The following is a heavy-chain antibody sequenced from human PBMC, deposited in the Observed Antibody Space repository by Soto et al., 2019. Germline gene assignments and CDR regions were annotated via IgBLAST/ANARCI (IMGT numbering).Heavy chain of an antibody. J-gene: IGHJ6*02. CDR3: AKDSASSGYDVYDYYYGMDV. D-gene: IGHD5-12*01. CDR1: GFTFSLYG. Sequence: QLVESGGGVVQPGRSLRLSCAVSGFTFSLYGMHWVRQAPGKGLEWVAVTSYDGSNKYYADSVKGRFTISRDNSKNTLYLQMNSLRAEDTAVYYCAKDSASSGYDVYDYYYGMDVWGQGTTVTVSS. CDR2: TSYDGSNK. V-gene: IGHV3-30*18.